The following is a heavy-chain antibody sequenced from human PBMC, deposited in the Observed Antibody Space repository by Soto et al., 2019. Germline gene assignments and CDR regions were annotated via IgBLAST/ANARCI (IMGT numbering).Heavy chain of an antibody. CDR2: ISGSGGST. V-gene: IGHV3-23*01. D-gene: IGHD2-15*01. CDR3: AKPLGYCSGGSCLGGGDY. J-gene: IGHJ4*02. CDR1: GFTFSSYA. Sequence: GGSLRLSCAASGFTFSSYAMSWVRQAPGKGLEWVSAISGSGGSTYYADSVKGRLTISRDNSKNTLFLQMNSLRAEDTAIYYCAKPLGYCSGGSCLGGGDYWGQGTLVTVSS.